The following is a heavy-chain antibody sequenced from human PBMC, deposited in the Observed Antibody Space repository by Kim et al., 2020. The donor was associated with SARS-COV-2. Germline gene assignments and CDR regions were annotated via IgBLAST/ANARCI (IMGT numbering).Heavy chain of an antibody. V-gene: IGHV2-5*02. CDR3: AHRRGYYYDSSGYYYGYFDY. Sequence: SGPTLVKPTQTLTLTCTFSGFSLSTSGVGVGWIRQPPGKALEWLALIYWDDDKRYSPSLKSRLTITKDTSKNQVVLTMTNMDPVDTATYYCAHRRGYYYDSSGYYYGYFDYWGQGTLVTVSS. CDR2: IYWDDDK. D-gene: IGHD3-22*01. CDR1: GFSLSTSGVG. J-gene: IGHJ4*02.